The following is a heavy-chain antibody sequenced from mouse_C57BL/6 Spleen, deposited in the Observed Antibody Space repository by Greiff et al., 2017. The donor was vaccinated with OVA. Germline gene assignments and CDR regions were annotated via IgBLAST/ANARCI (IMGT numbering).Heavy chain of an antibody. CDR3: TRRIWRFDY. Sequence: DVKLQESGGGLVQPGGSMKLSCAASGFTFSDAWMDWVRQTPEKGLEWVAEIRNKANTHATYYAESVKGRFTISRDDSKSIVYLQMNSLRAEDTGIYYCTRRIWRFDYWGQGTTLTVSS. J-gene: IGHJ2*01. V-gene: IGHV6-6*01. CDR1: GFTFSDAW. CDR2: IRNKANTHAT.